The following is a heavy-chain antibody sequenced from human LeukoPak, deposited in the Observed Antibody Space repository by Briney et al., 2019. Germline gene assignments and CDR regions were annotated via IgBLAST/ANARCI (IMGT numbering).Heavy chain of an antibody. D-gene: IGHD3-22*01. V-gene: IGHV1-46*01. CDR1: GYTFTIYY. CDR3: ARDRRSDRALDY. Sequence: ASVKVSCKASGYTFTIYYMHWVRQAPGQGLEWMGIINPSGGSTSYAQKFQGRVTMTRDTSTSTVYMELSSLRSEDTAVYYCARDRRSDRALDYWGQGTLVTVSS. J-gene: IGHJ4*02. CDR2: INPSGGST.